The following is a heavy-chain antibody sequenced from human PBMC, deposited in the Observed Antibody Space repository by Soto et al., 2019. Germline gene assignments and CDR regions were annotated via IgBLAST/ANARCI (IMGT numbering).Heavy chain of an antibody. D-gene: IGHD4-17*01. CDR3: ARVAIRRYATVAVCDGMDV. V-gene: IGHV4-31*03. Sequence: SETLSLTCTLSDGSISSGGYYWSWILQHPGKGLEWIGYIYYSGSTYYNPSLKSRVTISVDTSKKQFSLKLSSVTAADTAGYYCARVAIRRYATVAVCDGMDVWGHGTTVTVSS. CDR2: IYYSGST. CDR1: DGSISSGGYY. J-gene: IGHJ6*02.